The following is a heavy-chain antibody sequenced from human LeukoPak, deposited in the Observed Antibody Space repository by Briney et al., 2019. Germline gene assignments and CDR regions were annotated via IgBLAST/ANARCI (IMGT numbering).Heavy chain of an antibody. J-gene: IGHJ4*02. CDR3: AREIRFLEYDY. V-gene: IGHV4-4*07. D-gene: IGHD3-3*01. Sequence: SETLSLTCTVSGGSISSYYWSWIRRPAGKGLEWIGRIYTSGSTNYNPSLKSRVTTSVDTSKNQFSLKLSSVTAADTAVYYCAREIRFLEYDYWGQGTLVTVSS. CDR1: GGSISSYY. CDR2: IYTSGST.